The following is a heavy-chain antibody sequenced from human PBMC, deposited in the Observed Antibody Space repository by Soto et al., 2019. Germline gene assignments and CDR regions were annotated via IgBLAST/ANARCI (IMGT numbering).Heavy chain of an antibody. J-gene: IGHJ6*02. CDR1: GGTFSSYA. Sequence: QVQLVQSGAEVKKPGSSVKVPCKASGGTFSSYAISWVRQAPGQGLEWMGGIIPIFGTANYAQKFQGRVTITADESTSKAYMELSSLRSEYTAVYYCARMEWIEAREGYYYGMDVWGQGTTVTVS. V-gene: IGHV1-69*01. D-gene: IGHD6-6*01. CDR2: IIPIFGTA. CDR3: ARMEWIEAREGYYYGMDV.